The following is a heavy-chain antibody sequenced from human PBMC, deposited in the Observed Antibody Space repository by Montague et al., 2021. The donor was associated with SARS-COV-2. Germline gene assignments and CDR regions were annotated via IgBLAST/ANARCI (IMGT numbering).Heavy chain of an antibody. Sequence: SETLSLTCGVSGASVTSPNWWSWVRQPTGKGLEWIGEIYHTGNTNYSPSLKNRVSISLDKSKNQLSLRLNSVTAADTAVYYCASPKEGSGYYRPFDYWGQGILVTVSS. J-gene: IGHJ4*02. V-gene: IGHV4-4*02. CDR2: IYHTGNT. CDR3: ASPKEGSGYYRPFDY. CDR1: GASVTSPNW. D-gene: IGHD3-22*01.